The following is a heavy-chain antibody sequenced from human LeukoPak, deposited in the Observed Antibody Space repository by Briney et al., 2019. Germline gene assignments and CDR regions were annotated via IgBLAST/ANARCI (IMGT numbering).Heavy chain of an antibody. D-gene: IGHD1-26*01. CDR1: GYTFTGYY. CDR2: INPNSGGT. CDR3: ARGLGGSGSYFLTFDY. Sequence: ASVKVSCKASGYTFTGYYMHWVRQAPGQGLEWMGWINPNSGGTNYAQKVQGRVTMTTDTSTSTAYMELRSLRSDDTAVYYCARGLGGSGSYFLTFDYWGQGTLVTVSS. J-gene: IGHJ4*02. V-gene: IGHV1-2*02.